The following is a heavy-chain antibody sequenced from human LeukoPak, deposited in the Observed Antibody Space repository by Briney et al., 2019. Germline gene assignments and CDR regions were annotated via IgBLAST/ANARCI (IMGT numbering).Heavy chain of an antibody. CDR1: GFTFSSYA. Sequence: GASLRLSCAASGFTFSSYAMCWVRQAPGKGLQWVSSITRSGDNTYYADSVKGRFTISRDNTKNTLHLQVNSLRAEDTAVYYCVRGSSANYVTWGQGTLVTVSS. J-gene: IGHJ5*02. CDR3: VRGSSANYVT. D-gene: IGHD4/OR15-4a*01. CDR2: ITRSGDNT. V-gene: IGHV3-23*01.